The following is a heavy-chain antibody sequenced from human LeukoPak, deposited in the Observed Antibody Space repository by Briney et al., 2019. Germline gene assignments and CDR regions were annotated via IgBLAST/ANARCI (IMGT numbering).Heavy chain of an antibody. V-gene: IGHV3-48*03. J-gene: IGHJ4*02. CDR3: ARTRWNSGPILFDY. Sequence: PGGSLRLSCAAPGFTFSGYEMNWVRPAPGKGLEWVSYISSSGSTIYYADSVKGRFTISRDNAKNSLYLQMNSLRAEDTAVYSCARTRWNSGPILFDYWGQGTLVTVSS. CDR1: GFTFSGYE. CDR2: ISSSGSTI. D-gene: IGHD1-7*01.